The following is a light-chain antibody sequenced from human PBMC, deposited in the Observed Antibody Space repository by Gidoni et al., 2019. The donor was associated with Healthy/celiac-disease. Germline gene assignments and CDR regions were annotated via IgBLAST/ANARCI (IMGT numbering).Light chain of an antibody. CDR3: QQYNNWLMYT. CDR2: GAS. CDR1: QSVSSN. J-gene: IGKJ2*01. V-gene: IGKV3-15*01. Sequence: EIVMPPSPATLSVSPGERATLSCRASQSVSSNLAWYQQKPGQAPRLLIYGASTRATGIPARFSGSGSGTEVTLTISSLQSEDFAVYYCQQYNNWLMYTFXXXTKLEIK.